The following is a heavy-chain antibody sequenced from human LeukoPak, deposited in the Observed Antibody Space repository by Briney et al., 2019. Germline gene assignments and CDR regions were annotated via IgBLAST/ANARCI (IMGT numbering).Heavy chain of an antibody. Sequence: GASVKVSCKASGGTFSSYAISWVRQAPGQGLEWMGGIIPIFGTANYAQKFQGRVTITADKSTSTAYMELSSLRSEDTAVYYCARAPLEYYYDSSGYYPPRGGAFDIWGQGTMVTVSS. CDR3: ARAPLEYYYDSSGYYPPRGGAFDI. CDR2: IIPIFGTA. J-gene: IGHJ3*02. V-gene: IGHV1-69*06. CDR1: GGTFSSYA. D-gene: IGHD3-22*01.